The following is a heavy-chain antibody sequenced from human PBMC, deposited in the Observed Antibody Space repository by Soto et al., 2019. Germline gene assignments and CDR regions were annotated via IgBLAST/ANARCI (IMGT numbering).Heavy chain of an antibody. CDR1: GGSTSSYY. CDR3: ARDSHYDILTGSLDAFDI. D-gene: IGHD3-9*01. V-gene: IGHV4-59*01. J-gene: IGHJ3*02. Sequence: SETLSLTCTPSGGSTSSYYWNWIRQPPGKGHKWIRYIYYSGNTNYNPSLKSRVTISVDTSKNQFSLKLSSVTADDTAVYYCARDSHYDILTGSLDAFDIWGQGTMVTVSS. CDR2: IYYSGNT.